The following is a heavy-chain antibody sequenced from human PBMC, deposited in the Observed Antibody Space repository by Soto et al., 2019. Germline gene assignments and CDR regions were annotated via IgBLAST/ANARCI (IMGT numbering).Heavy chain of an antibody. CDR3: AKSRTSHPLFGY. V-gene: IGHV3-30*18. CDR1: GFTFSSYG. Sequence: GGSLRLSCAASGFTFSSYGMHWVRQAPGKGLEWVAVISYDGSNKYYADSVKGRFTISRDNSKNTLYLQMNSLRAEDTAVYYCAKSRTSHPLFGYRGQGTMVTVYS. D-gene: IGHD2-2*01. CDR2: ISYDGSNK. J-gene: IGHJ4*02.